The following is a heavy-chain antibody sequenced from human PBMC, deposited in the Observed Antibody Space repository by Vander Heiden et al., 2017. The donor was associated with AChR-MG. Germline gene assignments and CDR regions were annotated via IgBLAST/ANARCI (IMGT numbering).Heavy chain of an antibody. D-gene: IGHD2-15*01. CDR3: AREGPRYCSGGSWYLVAFDI. V-gene: IGHV4-34*01. J-gene: IGHJ3*02. CDR1: GGSFSAYS. Sequence: QVKLQPRGAGLLKPAAPPPLTCAAVGGSFSAYSWGWIRQRPGKGLEWMGEIHHSGSTNYNPSTKSRVTISVDSSKNQYSLKLSSVTAADTAVYYCAREGPRYCSGGSWYLVAFDIWGQGTMVTVSS. CDR2: IHHSGST.